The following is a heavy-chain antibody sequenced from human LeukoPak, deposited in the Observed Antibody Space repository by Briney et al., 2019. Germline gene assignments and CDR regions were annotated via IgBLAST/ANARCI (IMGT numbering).Heavy chain of an antibody. CDR2: IRGSGGST. J-gene: IGHJ4*02. Sequence: SGGSLRLACAASGFTVSSDAMSWVRQAPGKGRGWVSAIRGSGGSTYYADSVQGRFTNSRDNSHHTLYLQLTSPRAEHTAVYYCAREGVYYDSSGYYPPLEYWGQGPLVPVSS. CDR3: AREGVYYDSSGYYPPLEY. D-gene: IGHD3-22*01. CDR1: GFTVSSDA. V-gene: IGHV3-23*01.